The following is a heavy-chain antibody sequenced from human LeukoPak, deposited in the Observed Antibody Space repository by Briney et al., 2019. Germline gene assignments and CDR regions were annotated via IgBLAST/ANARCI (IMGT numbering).Heavy chain of an antibody. CDR3: ARVWGLTGPFDY. J-gene: IGHJ4*02. V-gene: IGHV1-69*05. CDR2: IIPIFGTA. D-gene: IGHD7-27*01. Sequence: GASAKASCKASGGTFSSYAISWVRQAPGQGLEWMGGIIPIFGTANYAQKFQGRVTITTDESTSTAYMELSSLRSEDTAVYYCARVWGLTGPFDYWGQGTLVTVSS. CDR1: GGTFSSYA.